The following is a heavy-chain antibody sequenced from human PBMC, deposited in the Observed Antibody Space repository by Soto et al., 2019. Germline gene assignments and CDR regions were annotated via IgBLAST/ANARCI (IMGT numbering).Heavy chain of an antibody. CDR3: ERVNSRRWYGSFRFDP. J-gene: IGHJ5*02. D-gene: IGHD6-13*01. CDR2: IYHSGST. CDR1: GGSISSGGYS. V-gene: IGHV4-30-2*01. Sequence: PSETLSLTCAVSGGSISSGGYSWSWIRQPPGKGLEWIGYIYHSGSTYYNPSLKSRVTISVDRSKNQFSLKLSSVTAADTAVYYCERVNSRRWYGSFRFDPRGPGTLATVSS.